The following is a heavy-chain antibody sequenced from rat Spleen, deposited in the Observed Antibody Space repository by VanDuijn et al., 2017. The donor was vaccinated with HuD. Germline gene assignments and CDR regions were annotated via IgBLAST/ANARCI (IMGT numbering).Heavy chain of an antibody. V-gene: IGHV5-29*01. Sequence: EVQLVESGGGLVQPGRSLKLSCAASGFNFSDYGMAWVRQAPTKGLEWVATISYGDSSGHSSTYYRDSVKGRFTISRDDAKSTLSLQMDSLRSEDTATYYCARHNSGYGYFDFWGQGVMVTVSS. CDR2: ISYGDSSGHSST. D-gene: IGHD4-3*01. CDR1: GFNFSDYG. J-gene: IGHJ2*01. CDR3: ARHNSGYGYFDF.